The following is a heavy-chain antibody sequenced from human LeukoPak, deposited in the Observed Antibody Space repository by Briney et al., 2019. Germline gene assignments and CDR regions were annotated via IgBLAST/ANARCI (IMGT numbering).Heavy chain of an antibody. D-gene: IGHD3-10*01. J-gene: IGHJ5*02. CDR2: TYPGDSDT. CDR1: GYSFTSYW. V-gene: IGHV5-51*01. Sequence: GESLKISCKGSGYSFTSYWIGWVRQMPGKGLEWMGITYPGDSDTRYSPSFQGQVTISADKSISTAYLQWSSLKASDTAMYYCARLGRITMVRGVINSDNWFDPWGQGTLVTVSS. CDR3: ARLGRITMVRGVINSDNWFDP.